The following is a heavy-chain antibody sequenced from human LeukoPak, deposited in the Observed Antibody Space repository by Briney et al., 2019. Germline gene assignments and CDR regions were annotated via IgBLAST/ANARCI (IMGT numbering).Heavy chain of an antibody. CDR1: GYTFTSYY. J-gene: IGHJ5*02. D-gene: IGHD6-13*01. Sequence: GASVKVSCKASGYTFTSYYMHWVRQAPGQGLEWMGIINPSGGSTSYAQKFQGRVTMTRDMSTSTVYMELSSLRSEDTAVYYCARGMQQVAAAGNWFDPWGQGTLVTVSS. V-gene: IGHV1-46*01. CDR3: ARGMQQVAAAGNWFDP. CDR2: INPSGGST.